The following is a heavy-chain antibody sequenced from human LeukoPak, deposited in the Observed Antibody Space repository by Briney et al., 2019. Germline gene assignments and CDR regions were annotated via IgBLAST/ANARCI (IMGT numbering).Heavy chain of an antibody. Sequence: SETLSLTCAVYGGSFSGYYWSWIRQPPGKGLEWIGEINHSGSTNFNASLKSRVTISVDTSKNQFSLKLNSVTAADTAVYYCARGIAARSSNFDYWGQGTLVTVSS. V-gene: IGHV4-34*01. CDR2: INHSGST. CDR3: ARGIAARSSNFDY. J-gene: IGHJ4*02. CDR1: GGSFSGYY. D-gene: IGHD6-6*01.